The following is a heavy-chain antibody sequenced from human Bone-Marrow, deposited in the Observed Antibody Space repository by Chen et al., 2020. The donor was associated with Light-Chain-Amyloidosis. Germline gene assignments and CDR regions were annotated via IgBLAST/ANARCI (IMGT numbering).Heavy chain of an antibody. V-gene: IGHV3-7*01. Sequence: EVQVVESGGGLIQPGGSLRLACVASGFTLSNYWMTWFRQAPGAGLEWVVNIRQSGTEKNYGDSVEYRFTISRDNDKNSMYLQINSLRVDDTAVYYCARSPTGASQAFDIWGQGTTVIVS. CDR3: ARSPTGASQAFDI. CDR2: IRQSGTEK. D-gene: IGHD4-17*01. J-gene: IGHJ3*02. CDR1: GFTLSNYW.